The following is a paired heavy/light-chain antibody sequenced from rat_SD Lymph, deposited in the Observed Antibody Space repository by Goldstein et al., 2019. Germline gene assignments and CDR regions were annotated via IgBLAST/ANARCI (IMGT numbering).Light chain of an antibody. CDR1: ESVSTG. V-gene: IGKV3S10*01. CDR2: GAS. Sequence: DTVLTQSPALAVSPGERVTISCRASESVSTGMHWYQQKPGQQPKLLIYGASNLESGVPARFSGSGSGTDFTLTIDPVEADDTATYFCQQSWNDPTFGGGTKLELK. CDR3: QQSWNDPT. J-gene: IGKJ1*01.
Heavy chain of an antibody. CDR1: GFSLSTSGIC. CDR2: ICWEDSK. J-gene: IGHJ2*01. D-gene: IGHD4-3*01. V-gene: IGHV8-17*01. Sequence: QVTLKESGPGILQPSQTLSLTCSFSGFSLSTSGICVSWIRQPSGKGLEWLATICWEDSKGYNPSLKNRLTISKDTSNNQAFLKITSVDTADTAIYYCARGSAYYFDYWGQGVMVTVSS. CDR3: ARGSAYYFDY.